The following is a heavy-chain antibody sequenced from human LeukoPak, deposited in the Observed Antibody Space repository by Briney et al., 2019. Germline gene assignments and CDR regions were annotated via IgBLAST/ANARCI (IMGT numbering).Heavy chain of an antibody. Sequence: GESLKISCKGSGYSFTSYWIGWVRQMPGEGLEWMGIIYPGDSNTRYSPSFQGQVTISADKSSSTAYLQWSSLKASDTAMYYCARHRSLAAILDYWGQGTLVTVSS. J-gene: IGHJ4*02. CDR3: ARHRSLAAILDY. V-gene: IGHV5-51*01. CDR1: GYSFTSYW. D-gene: IGHD2-2*02. CDR2: IYPGDSNT.